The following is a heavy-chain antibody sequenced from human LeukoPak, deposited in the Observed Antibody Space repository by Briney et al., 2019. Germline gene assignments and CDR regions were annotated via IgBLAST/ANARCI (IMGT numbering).Heavy chain of an antibody. CDR1: GGSISSYY. CDR3: ARSWRLIGGVTDAFDI. Sequence: SQTLSLTRTVSGGSISSYYWSWIRQPPGKGLEWSGYMYYSGSTNYNPSLKSRVPISVDTSKNQFSLKLSSVTAADTAVYYCARSWRLIGGVTDAFDIWGQGTVVTVSS. D-gene: IGHD3-16*01. CDR2: MYYSGST. J-gene: IGHJ3*02. V-gene: IGHV4-59*01.